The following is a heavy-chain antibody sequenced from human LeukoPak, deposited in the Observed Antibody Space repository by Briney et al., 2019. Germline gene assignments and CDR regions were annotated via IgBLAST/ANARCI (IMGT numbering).Heavy chain of an antibody. V-gene: IGHV4-59*12. D-gene: IGHD5/OR15-5a*01. CDR3: ARARIVSEDWDYFDY. CDR2: IYHSGST. CDR1: GASISSWY. Sequence: SETLSLTCTVSGASISSWYWSWIRQPPGKGLEWIGYIYHSGSTYYNPSLKSRVTISVDRSKNQFSLKLSSVTAADTAVYYCARARIVSEDWDYFDYWGQGTLVTVSS. J-gene: IGHJ4*02.